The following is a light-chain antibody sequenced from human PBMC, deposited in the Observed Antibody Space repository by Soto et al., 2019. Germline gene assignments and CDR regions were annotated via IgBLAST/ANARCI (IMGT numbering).Light chain of an antibody. CDR2: DAS. CDR3: QQRSNGPWT. Sequence: EIVLTQSPATLSFSPGEIATLSCRASQSVSSYLAWYQQKPGQAPRLLIYDASNRATGIPARFSGSGSGTDFTLTISSLEPEDFAVYYCQQRSNGPWTFGQGTKVDIK. J-gene: IGKJ1*01. V-gene: IGKV3-11*01. CDR1: QSVSSY.